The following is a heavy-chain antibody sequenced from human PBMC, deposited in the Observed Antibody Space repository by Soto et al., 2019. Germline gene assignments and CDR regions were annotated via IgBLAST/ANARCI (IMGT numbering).Heavy chain of an antibody. V-gene: IGHV6-1*01. CDR2: TYYRSKWYN. J-gene: IGHJ2*01. D-gene: IGHD6-19*01. CDR1: GDSVSSDSAT. Sequence: SQTLSLTCAISGDSVSSDSATWSWIRQSPSRGLEWLGRTYYRSKWYNDYAVSAKSRIAITPDTSKNQLSLHLNSVTPEDTALYFCARDGSGFHWYFDLWGRGTLVTVSS. CDR3: ARDGSGFHWYFDL.